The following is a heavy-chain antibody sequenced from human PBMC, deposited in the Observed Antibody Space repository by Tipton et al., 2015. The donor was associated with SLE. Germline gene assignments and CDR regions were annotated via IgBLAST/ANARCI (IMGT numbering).Heavy chain of an antibody. J-gene: IGHJ4*02. D-gene: IGHD6-13*01. CDR3: ARADMGIAAAGV. CDR1: GFTVSSNY. V-gene: IGHV3-53*05. CDR2: IYSGGST. Sequence: SLRLSCAASGFTVSSNYMSWVRQAPGKGLEWVSVIYSGGSTYYADSVKGRFTISRDNSKNTLYLQVNSLRAEDTAVYYCARADMGIAAAGVWGQGTLVTVSS.